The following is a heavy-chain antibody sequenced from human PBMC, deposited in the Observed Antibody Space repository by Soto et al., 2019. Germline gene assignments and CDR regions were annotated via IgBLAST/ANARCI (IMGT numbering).Heavy chain of an antibody. CDR2: IVVGSGNT. V-gene: IGHV1-58*01. CDR1: GFTFTSSA. CDR3: AAAYSGSYYRDY. J-gene: IGHJ4*02. Sequence: GASVKVSCKASGFTFTSSAVQWVRQARGQRLEWIGWIVVGSGNTNYAQRFQERVTITRDMSTSTAYMELSSLRSEDTAVYYCAAAYSGSYYRDYWGQGTLVTVS. D-gene: IGHD1-26*01.